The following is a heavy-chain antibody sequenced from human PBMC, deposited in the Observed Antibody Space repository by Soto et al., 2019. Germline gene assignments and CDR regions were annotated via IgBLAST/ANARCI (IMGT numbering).Heavy chain of an antibody. CDR3: ARERSGSYPYYYYYIDV. V-gene: IGHV3-48*01. CDR1: GFTFSSYN. Sequence: GRSLRLSCAVSGFTFSSYNMNWVRQAQGKGLEWVSYISSSGNTIYYADSVKGRFTVSRDNANNSLFLQMNSLRAEDTAVYYCARERSGSYPYYYYYIDVWGKGTTVTVSS. J-gene: IGHJ6*03. CDR2: ISSSGNTI. D-gene: IGHD3-10*01.